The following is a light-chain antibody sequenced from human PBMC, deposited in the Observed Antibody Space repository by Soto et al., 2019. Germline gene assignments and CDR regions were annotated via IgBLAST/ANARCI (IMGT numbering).Light chain of an antibody. J-gene: IGKJ1*01. V-gene: IGKV3-20*01. Sequence: EILLTQSPGTLSLSPGERATLSCKTSQSLTGNSLAWYQQKPGQAPRLLIYGASSRATGIPDRFSGSGSGTDFTLTINRLEPEDFAVYYCQKYDDSPRTFGQGIKVDIK. CDR2: GAS. CDR3: QKYDDSPRT. CDR1: QSLTGNS.